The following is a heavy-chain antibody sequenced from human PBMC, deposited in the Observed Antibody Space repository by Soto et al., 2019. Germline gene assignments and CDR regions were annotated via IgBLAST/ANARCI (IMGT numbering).Heavy chain of an antibody. J-gene: IGHJ3*02. CDR3: ARLRSGWSHSAFDI. V-gene: IGHV4-39*01. Sequence: SETLSLTCSVSGDSIRRGDSSWGWIRQPPGKGLEWIGSIDSVGITHYNASLKSRLTIFVDTSKNQFSLQLTSVTAADTAVYYCARLRSGWSHSAFDIWGQGTMVTVSS. CDR2: IDSVGIT. CDR1: GDSIRRGDSS. D-gene: IGHD6-19*01.